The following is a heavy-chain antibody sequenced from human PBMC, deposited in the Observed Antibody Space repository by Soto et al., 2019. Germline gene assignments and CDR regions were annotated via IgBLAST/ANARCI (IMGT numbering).Heavy chain of an antibody. D-gene: IGHD3-16*02. Sequence: SETLSLPCTVSGGSISSHFWSWIRQAPRKGLEWIGEIYDARRTTYNPSLRSRVTISAVASSQQFTLRLISLTAADTAISDCARGRWSDRFLNWG. J-gene: IGHJ6*01. CDR3: ARGRWSDRFLN. CDR1: GGSISSHF. CDR2: IYDARRT. V-gene: IGHV4-59*11.